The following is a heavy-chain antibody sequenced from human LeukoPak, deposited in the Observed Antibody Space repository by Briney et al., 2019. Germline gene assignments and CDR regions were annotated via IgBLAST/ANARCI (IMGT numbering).Heavy chain of an antibody. CDR3: ARTIAVAGPFDY. CDR2: IYPADSTA. J-gene: IGHJ4*02. Sequence: GESLKISCKASGYSFTTYWIGWVRQVPGKGLEWVGIIYPADSTAKYSPSFQGQVTISVDKSISTAYLQWSRLEASDTAMYYCARTIAVAGPFDYWGQGTLVTVSS. D-gene: IGHD6-19*01. CDR1: GYSFTTYW. V-gene: IGHV5-51*01.